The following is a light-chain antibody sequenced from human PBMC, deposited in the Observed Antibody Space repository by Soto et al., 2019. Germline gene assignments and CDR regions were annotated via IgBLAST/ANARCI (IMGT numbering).Light chain of an antibody. CDR1: QSISRY. CDR3: QQSYSTLPLT. Sequence: DIQMTQSPSSLSASVGDRVTITCRASQSISRYLNWYQQKPGKAPKVLIYAASSLQSGVPSRFSGSGSGTDFTLTISSLQPEDFATYYCQQSYSTLPLTFGGGTKVDI. V-gene: IGKV1-39*01. CDR2: AAS. J-gene: IGKJ4*01.